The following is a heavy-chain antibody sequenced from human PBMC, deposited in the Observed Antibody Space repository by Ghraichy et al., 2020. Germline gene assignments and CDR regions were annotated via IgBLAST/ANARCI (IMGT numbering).Heavy chain of an antibody. CDR2: IIPIFGTA. Sequence: SVKVSCKASGGTFSSYAISWVRQAPGQGLEWMGGIIPIFGTANYAQKFQGRVTITADESTSTAYMELSSLRSEDTAVYYCASLAYCGGDCYYYYYYYMDVWGKGTTVTVSS. CDR3: ASLAYCGGDCYYYYYYYMDV. CDR1: GGTFSSYA. V-gene: IGHV1-69*13. D-gene: IGHD2-21*02. J-gene: IGHJ6*03.